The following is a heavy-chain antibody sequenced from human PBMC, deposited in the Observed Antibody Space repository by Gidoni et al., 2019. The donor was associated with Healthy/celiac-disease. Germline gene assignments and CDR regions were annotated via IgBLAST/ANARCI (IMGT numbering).Heavy chain of an antibody. CDR2: INHSGST. J-gene: IGHJ4*02. Sequence: CSWLRQPPGKGLEWIGEINHSGSTNYNPSLKSRVTISVDTSKNQFSLKLSSVTAADTAVYYCARGGYCSSTSCYGLDYWGQGTLVTVSS. CDR3: ARGGYCSSTSCYGLDY. D-gene: IGHD2-2*01. V-gene: IGHV4-34*01.